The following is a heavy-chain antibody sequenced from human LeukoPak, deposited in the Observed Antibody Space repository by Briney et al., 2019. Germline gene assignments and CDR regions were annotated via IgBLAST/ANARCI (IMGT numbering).Heavy chain of an antibody. CDR3: ARGVFSGYETASYYYYYYMDV. V-gene: IGHV3-72*01. CDR2: TRNNGNSYTT. D-gene: IGHD5-12*01. J-gene: IGHJ6*03. Sequence: AGSLRLSCAASGFTFSDHYMDWVRQAPGKGLEWVGRTRNNGNSYTTESPASVKGRFTISRDDSKNSLYLQMNSLTTEDTAVYYCARGVFSGYETASYYYYYYMDVWGKGTTVTVSS. CDR1: GFTFSDHY.